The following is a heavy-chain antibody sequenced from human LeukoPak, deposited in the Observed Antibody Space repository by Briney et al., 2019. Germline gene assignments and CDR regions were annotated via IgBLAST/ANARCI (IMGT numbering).Heavy chain of an antibody. J-gene: IGHJ4*02. CDR3: ARRSTGKGGDY. CDR1: GYTFTSYA. Sequence: VSVKVSCKASGYTFTSYAVMWVRQARGQSLEWMGWISAYNGNTNYARKFQNRVIMTTDTSTTTAYLELTSLTSDDTAVYYCARRSTGKGGDYWGQGTLIAVSS. CDR2: ISAYNGNT. D-gene: IGHD1-1*01. V-gene: IGHV1-18*01.